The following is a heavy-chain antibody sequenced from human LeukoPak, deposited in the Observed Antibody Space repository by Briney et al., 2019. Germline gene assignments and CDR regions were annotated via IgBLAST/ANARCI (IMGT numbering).Heavy chain of an antibody. CDR3: AKGGYCSGGSCYSGLDY. V-gene: IGHV3-23*01. Sequence: GGSLRLSCAASGFTFSSYAMSWVRQAPGKGLEWVSAICGSGGSTYYADSVKGRFTISRDNSKNTLYLQMNSLRAEDTAVYYCAKGGYCSGGSCYSGLDYWGQGTLVTVSS. J-gene: IGHJ4*02. D-gene: IGHD2-15*01. CDR1: GFTFSSYA. CDR2: ICGSGGST.